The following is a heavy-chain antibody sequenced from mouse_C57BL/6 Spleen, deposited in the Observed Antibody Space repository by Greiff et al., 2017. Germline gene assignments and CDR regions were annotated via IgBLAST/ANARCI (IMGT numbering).Heavy chain of an antibody. J-gene: IGHJ2*01. Sequence: EVKLVESGGGLVKPGGSLKLSCAASGFTFSSYTMSWVRQTPEKRLEWVATISGGGGNTYYPDSVKGRFTISRDNAKNTLYLQMSSLRSEDTALYYCARRRYYDYDDYFDYWGQGTTLTVSS. CDR3: ARRRYYDYDDYFDY. CDR2: ISGGGGNT. CDR1: GFTFSSYT. V-gene: IGHV5-9*01. D-gene: IGHD2-4*01.